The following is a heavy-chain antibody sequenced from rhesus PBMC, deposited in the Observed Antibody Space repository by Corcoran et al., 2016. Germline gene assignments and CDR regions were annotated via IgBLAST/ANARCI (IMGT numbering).Heavy chain of an antibody. D-gene: IGHD4-35*01. V-gene: IGHV4-169*02. CDR3: ARDDYGNSDY. CDR2: IYGSGSST. CDR1: GGSISSSY. Sequence: QLQLQESGPGLVKPSETLSVTCAVSGGSISSSYWRWIRQAPGKGLEWIGYIYGSGSSTNYNPSLKSRVTPSVDTSKNQLSLKLSSVTTADTAVYYCARDDYGNSDYWGQGVLVTVSS. J-gene: IGHJ4*01.